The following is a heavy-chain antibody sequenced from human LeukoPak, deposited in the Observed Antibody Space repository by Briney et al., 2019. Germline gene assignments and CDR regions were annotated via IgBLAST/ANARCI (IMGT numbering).Heavy chain of an antibody. CDR1: EFTFSSYW. J-gene: IGHJ4*02. CDR2: ISSDGSST. V-gene: IGHV3-74*01. CDR3: AREDDYSDYWSGYFPVFDY. Sequence: GGSLRLSCAASEFTFSSYWMHWVRQAPGKGLVWVSRISSDGSSTSYADSVKGRFTISRDNAKNTLYLQMNSLRAEDTAVYYCAREDDYSDYWSGYFPVFDYWGQGTLITVSS. D-gene: IGHD3/OR15-3a*01.